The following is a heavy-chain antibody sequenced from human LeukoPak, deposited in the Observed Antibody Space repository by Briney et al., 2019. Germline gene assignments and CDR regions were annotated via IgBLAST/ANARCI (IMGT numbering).Heavy chain of an antibody. CDR2: IYPGDSET. CDR3: ATSFNYYDSSGYSY. J-gene: IGHJ4*02. V-gene: IGHV5-51*01. CDR1: EYSFNNYW. D-gene: IGHD3-22*01. Sequence: GESLKISCKGSEYSFNNYWIAWVRQMPGKGLEWMGIIYPGDSETRYSPSLQGQVTISADKSISTAYLQWSSLKASDTAMHYCATSFNYYDSSGYSYWGQGTLVTVSS.